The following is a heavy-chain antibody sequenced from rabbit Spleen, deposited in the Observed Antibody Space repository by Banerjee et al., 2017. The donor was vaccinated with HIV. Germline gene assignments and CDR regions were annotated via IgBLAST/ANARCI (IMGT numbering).Heavy chain of an antibody. V-gene: IGHV1S45*01. J-gene: IGHJ3*01. CDR3: ARDTSSSFSSYGMDL. D-gene: IGHD1-1*01. CDR1: GFSFSSNY. CDR2: IDSGDSGFT. Sequence: QEQLVESGGGLVQPEGSLTLTCKASGFSFSSNYMCWVRQAPGKGLEWIACIDSGDSGFTYFASWAKGRFTISKTASTTVTLQMTSLTAADTATYFCARDTSSSFSSYGMDLWGQGTLVTVS.